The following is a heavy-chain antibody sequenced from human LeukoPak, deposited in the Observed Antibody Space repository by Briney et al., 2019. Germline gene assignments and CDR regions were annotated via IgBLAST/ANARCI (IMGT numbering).Heavy chain of an antibody. CDR2: ISAYNGKT. V-gene: IGHV1-18*01. CDR1: GYTFTSYG. D-gene: IGHD3-9*01. Sequence: ASVKVSCKASGYTFTSYGISWVRQAPGQGLEWMGWISAYNGKTNYAQKLQGRVTMTTDTSTSTAYMELRSLRSDDTAVYYCATDYDILTGYELAFDYWGQGTLVTVCS. J-gene: IGHJ4*02. CDR3: ATDYDILTGYELAFDY.